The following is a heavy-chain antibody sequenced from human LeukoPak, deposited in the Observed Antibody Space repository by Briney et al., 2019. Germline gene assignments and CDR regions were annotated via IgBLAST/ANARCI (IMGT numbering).Heavy chain of an antibody. J-gene: IGHJ4*02. Sequence: PGGSLRLSCTASGFTFGDYAMSWVRQAPGKGLEWVGFIRSKANGGTTEYAASVKGRFTISRDDSKSIAYLQMNRLKTEDTAVYYFTRVGSSSSFDYWGQGTLVTVSS. CDR3: TRVGSSSSFDY. CDR2: IRSKANGGTT. D-gene: IGHD6-6*01. CDR1: GFTFGDYA. V-gene: IGHV3-49*04.